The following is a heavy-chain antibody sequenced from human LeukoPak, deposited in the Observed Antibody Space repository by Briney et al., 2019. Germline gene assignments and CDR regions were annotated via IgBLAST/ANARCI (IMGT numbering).Heavy chain of an antibody. J-gene: IGHJ6*02. CDR2: IRSKAYAGTT. CDR3: ARFYDILTGYSYYYGMDV. CDR1: GFTFADYG. D-gene: IGHD3-9*01. Sequence: GGSLRLSCKASGFTFADYGMSWFRQAPGKGLEWAGFIRSKAYAGTTEYAASVKGTFGISRDDSKSIAYLQMNSLKTEDTAMYYCARFYDILTGYSYYYGMDVWGQGTTVTVSS. V-gene: IGHV3-49*03.